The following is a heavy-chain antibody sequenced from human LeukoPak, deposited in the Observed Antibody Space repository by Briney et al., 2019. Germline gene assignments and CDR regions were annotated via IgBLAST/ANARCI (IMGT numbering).Heavy chain of an antibody. D-gene: IGHD2-2*01. CDR3: ARGSSPFDY. V-gene: IGHV4-59*01. CDR1: GGTISSSY. J-gene: IGHJ4*02. Sequence: SETLSLTCTVSGGTISSSYRSWIRQPPGKGLEWIGYIYYSGSTNYNPSLKSRVSISLDTSKNQFSLKLNSVTAADTAVYYCARGSSPFDYWGQGTLVTVSS. CDR2: IYYSGST.